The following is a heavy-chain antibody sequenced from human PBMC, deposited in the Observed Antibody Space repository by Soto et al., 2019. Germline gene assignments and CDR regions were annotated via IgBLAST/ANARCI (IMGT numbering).Heavy chain of an antibody. CDR3: AKDPYSRIAAAGKWEYYYGMDV. J-gene: IGHJ6*02. Sequence: PGGSLRLSCAASGFPFSSYGMHWVRQAPGKGLEWVAVISYDGSNKYYADSVKGRFTISRDNSKNTLYLQMNSLRAEDTAVYYCAKDPYSRIAAAGKWEYYYGMDVWGQGTTVTVSS. CDR2: ISYDGSNK. V-gene: IGHV3-30*18. CDR1: GFPFSSYG. D-gene: IGHD6-13*01.